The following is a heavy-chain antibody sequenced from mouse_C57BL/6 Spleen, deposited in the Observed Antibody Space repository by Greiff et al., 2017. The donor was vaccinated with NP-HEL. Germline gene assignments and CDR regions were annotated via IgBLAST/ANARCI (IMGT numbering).Heavy chain of an antibody. Sequence: EVQVVESGGGLVQSGRSLRLSCATSGFTFSDFYMEWVRQAPGKGLEWIAASRNKANDYTTEYSASVKGRFIVSRDTSQSILYLQMNALRAEDTAIYYCARDAYGNYDYYAMDYWGQGTSVTVSS. J-gene: IGHJ4*01. CDR3: ARDAYGNYDYYAMDY. CDR2: SRNKANDYTT. CDR1: GFTFSDFY. D-gene: IGHD2-10*02. V-gene: IGHV7-1*01.